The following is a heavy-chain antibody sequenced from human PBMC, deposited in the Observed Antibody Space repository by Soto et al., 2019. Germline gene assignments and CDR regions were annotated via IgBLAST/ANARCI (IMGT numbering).Heavy chain of an antibody. CDR1: GGSISSSSYY. V-gene: IGHV4-39*02. CDR3: AREVRGVTVIDY. Sequence: QLQLQESGPGLVKPSETLSLTCTVSGGSISSSSYYWGWIRQPPGKGLEWIGSIYYSGSTYYNPSLKSRVTISVDTSKNQFSLKLSSVTAADTAVYYCAREVRGVTVIDYWGQGTLVTVSS. CDR2: IYYSGST. D-gene: IGHD3-10*01. J-gene: IGHJ4*02.